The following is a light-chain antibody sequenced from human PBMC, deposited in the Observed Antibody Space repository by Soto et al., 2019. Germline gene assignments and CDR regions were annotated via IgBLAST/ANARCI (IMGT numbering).Light chain of an antibody. CDR3: SSYTSSGTWV. V-gene: IGLV2-14*01. Sequence: QSALTQPASVSGSPGQSITISCTGTSSDVGGYNYVYWYQQHPGKAPELMIYEVSNQPSGVSNRFSGSKSGNTASLTLSGLQAEDESDYYCSSYTSSGTWVFGGGTKLTVL. CDR2: EVS. J-gene: IGLJ3*02. CDR1: SSDVGGYNY.